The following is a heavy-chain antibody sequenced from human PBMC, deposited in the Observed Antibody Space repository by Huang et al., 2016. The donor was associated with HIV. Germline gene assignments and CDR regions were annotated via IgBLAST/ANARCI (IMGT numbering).Heavy chain of an antibody. CDR3: ARARGYYDSSVSYYFDY. CDR1: GGTFSSDA. D-gene: IGHD3-22*01. Sequence: QVQLVQSGAEVKKPGSSVKVSCKASGGTFSSDAISWVRQAPGQGLEWMGCIMPIVGTANSAQKFQCRVTITADESTSTAYMELSSLRSEDTAVYYCARARGYYDSSVSYYFDYWGQGTLVTVSS. V-gene: IGHV1-69*13. J-gene: IGHJ4*02. CDR2: IMPIVGTA.